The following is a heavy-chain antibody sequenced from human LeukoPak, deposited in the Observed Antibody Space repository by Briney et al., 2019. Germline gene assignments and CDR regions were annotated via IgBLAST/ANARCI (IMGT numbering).Heavy chain of an antibody. CDR1: GFTFSNYW. D-gene: IGHD6-19*01. CDR3: ARARTSGDEALAGNY. V-gene: IGHV3-7*01. Sequence: GGSLRLSCAASGFTFSNYWMIWVRQAPGQGLEWVANIKQDGSDKSYVDSVKGRFTISRDNAKNSLYLQMNSLRAEDTAVYYCARARTSGDEALAGNYWGQGTLVTVSS. J-gene: IGHJ4*02. CDR2: IKQDGSDK.